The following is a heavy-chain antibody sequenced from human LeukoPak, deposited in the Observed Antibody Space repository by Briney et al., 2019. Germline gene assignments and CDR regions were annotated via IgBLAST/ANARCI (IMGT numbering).Heavy chain of an antibody. CDR2: INSGSSTI. Sequence: GGSLRLSCGASGFIFRTYSMNWVRQAPGKGLEWVSYINSGSSTIYYADSVKGRFTISRDSAKNSLYLQMNSLRAEDTAVYYCAREIPRADYAFDIWGQGTMVTVSS. V-gene: IGHV3-48*04. J-gene: IGHJ3*02. D-gene: IGHD3-16*01. CDR3: AREIPRADYAFDI. CDR1: GFIFRTYS.